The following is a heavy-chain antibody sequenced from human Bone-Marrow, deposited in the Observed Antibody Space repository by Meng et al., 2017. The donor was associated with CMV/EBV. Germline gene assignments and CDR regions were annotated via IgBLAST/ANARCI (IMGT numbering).Heavy chain of an antibody. V-gene: IGHV3-53*01. CDR1: GFTVSSTY. Sequence: GGSLRLSCAASGFTVSSTYMNWVRQAPGKGLEWVSVIYSGGTTHYADSVKGRFTTSRDISKNTLDLQVNYLRTEDTAVYYCARAILYSTGYWGQGTLVTVSS. CDR2: IYSGGTT. D-gene: IGHD2-8*02. CDR3: ARAILYSTGY. J-gene: IGHJ4*02.